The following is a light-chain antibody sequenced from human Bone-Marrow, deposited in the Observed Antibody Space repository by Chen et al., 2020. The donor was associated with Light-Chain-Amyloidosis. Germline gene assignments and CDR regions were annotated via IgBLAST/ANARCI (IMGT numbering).Light chain of an antibody. CDR1: SSDVGGDNH. Sequence: QSALTQPASVSGSPGQSITISCTGTSSDVGGDNHVSWYQQHPDKAPKLMIYEVTNRPSWVPDRFSGSKSANTAFLTISGLQSEDEADYFCSSYTITNTLVFGSGTRVTVL. V-gene: IGLV2-14*01. CDR2: EVT. J-gene: IGLJ1*01. CDR3: SSYTITNTLV.